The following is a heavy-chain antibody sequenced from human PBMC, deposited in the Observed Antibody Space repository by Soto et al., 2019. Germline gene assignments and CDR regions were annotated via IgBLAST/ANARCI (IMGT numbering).Heavy chain of an antibody. CDR2: INPNSGGT. CDR3: ARERIQLWASYYYYGMDV. D-gene: IGHD5-18*01. J-gene: IGHJ6*02. Sequence: RASVKVSCKASGYTFTGYYMHWVRQAPGQGLEWMGWINPNSGGTNYAQKFQGWVTMTRDTSISTAYMELSRLRSDDTAVYYCARERIQLWASYYYYGMDVWGQGTTVTVSS. CDR1: GYTFTGYY. V-gene: IGHV1-2*04.